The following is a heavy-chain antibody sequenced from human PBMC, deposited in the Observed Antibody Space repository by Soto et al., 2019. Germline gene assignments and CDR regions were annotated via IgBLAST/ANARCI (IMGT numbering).Heavy chain of an antibody. CDR3: TTDSYFTSKLVRFDY. CDR1: GFTFSNHW. J-gene: IGHJ4*01. V-gene: IGHV3-15*04. Sequence: PGGSLRLSCAASGFTFSNHWMTWVRQAPGKGLEWVASISEDGTEKHYGGTPDFAAPVRGRFAISRDDSRSMVYLQMNRLKTEDTAVYYCTTDSYFTSKLVRFDYWGLGTLVTVSS. D-gene: IGHD2-21*01. CDR2: ISEDGTEKHYGGTP.